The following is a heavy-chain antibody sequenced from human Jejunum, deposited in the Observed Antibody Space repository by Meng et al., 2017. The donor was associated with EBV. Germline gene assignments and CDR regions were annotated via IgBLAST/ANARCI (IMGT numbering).Heavy chain of an antibody. Sequence: QVQLQESGPGLVKPSGTLSLPCAVSGDNIAGSHWWSWVRQAPGKGLEWIGEIDHSGSTHYNPSLKSRVTISLGTSMNQFSLELTSPTAADTAVYYCARDSQYLARGYFDYWGQGALVTVSS. J-gene: IGHJ4*02. CDR2: IDHSGST. CDR1: GDNIAGSHW. V-gene: IGHV4-4*02. D-gene: IGHD2/OR15-2a*01. CDR3: ARDSQYLARGYFDY.